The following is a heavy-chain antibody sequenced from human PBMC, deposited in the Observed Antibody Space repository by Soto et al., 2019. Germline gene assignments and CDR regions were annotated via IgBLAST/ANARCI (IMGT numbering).Heavy chain of an antibody. CDR2: IRSKAYGGTT. Sequence: SLRLSCPASLFTFGDYAMSWFLQSPFKLLEFLGFIRSKAYGGTTEYAASVKGRFTISRDDSKSIAYLQMNSLKTEDTAVYYCTRRYYDFWSGYLYYYYMDVWGKGTTVTVSS. J-gene: IGHJ6*03. V-gene: IGHV3-49*03. D-gene: IGHD3-3*01. CDR1: LFTFGDYA. CDR3: TRRYYDFWSGYLYYYYMDV.